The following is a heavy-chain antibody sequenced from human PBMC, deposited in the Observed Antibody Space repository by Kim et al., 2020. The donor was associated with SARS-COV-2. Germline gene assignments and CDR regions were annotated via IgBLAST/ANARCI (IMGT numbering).Heavy chain of an antibody. Sequence: GGSLRLSCAASGFTFSSYDMHWVRQATGKGLEWVSAIGTAGDTYYPGSVKGRFTISRENAKNSLYLQMNSLRAGDTAVYYCARGRWSFQAAAYYGMDVWGQGTTVTVSS. J-gene: IGHJ6*02. CDR2: IGTAGDT. V-gene: IGHV3-13*01. CDR3: ARGRWSFQAAAYYGMDV. D-gene: IGHD6-13*01. CDR1: GFTFSSYD.